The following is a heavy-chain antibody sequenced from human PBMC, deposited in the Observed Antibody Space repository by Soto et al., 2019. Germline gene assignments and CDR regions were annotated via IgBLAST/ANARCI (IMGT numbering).Heavy chain of an antibody. CDR2: IWYDGSNK. Sequence: GGPLRLSCAASGFTFSSYGMHWVRQAPGKGLEWVAVIWYDGSNKYYADSVKGRFTISRDNSKSTLYLQMNSLRAEDTAVYYCARDTALGAFIAVAGTRYYYGMDVWGQGTTVTVSS. D-gene: IGHD6-19*01. V-gene: IGHV3-33*01. CDR1: GFTFSSYG. J-gene: IGHJ6*02. CDR3: ARDTALGAFIAVAGTRYYYGMDV.